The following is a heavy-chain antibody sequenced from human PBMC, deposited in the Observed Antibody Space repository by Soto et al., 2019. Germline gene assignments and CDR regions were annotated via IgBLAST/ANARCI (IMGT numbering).Heavy chain of an antibody. D-gene: IGHD2-15*01. CDR1: GFTFSSYA. Sequence: GGSLRLSCAASGFTFSSYAMHWVRQAPGKGLEWVAIISYDGSNKFYADSVKGRFTISRDNAKNSLYLQMNSLRAEDTAVYYCARRSSIYCSGGSCYVGEWYGMDVWGQGTTVTVSS. J-gene: IGHJ6*02. V-gene: IGHV3-30-3*01. CDR3: ARRSSIYCSGGSCYVGEWYGMDV. CDR2: ISYDGSNK.